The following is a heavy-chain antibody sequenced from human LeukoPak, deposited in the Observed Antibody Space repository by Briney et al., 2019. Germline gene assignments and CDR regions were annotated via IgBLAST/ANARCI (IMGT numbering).Heavy chain of an antibody. D-gene: IGHD3-3*01. Sequence: SETLSLTCAVYGGSFSGYYWSWIRQPPGKGLEWIGEINHSGSTNYNPSLKSRVTISVDTSKNQFSLKLSSVTAADTAVYYCARRRTLTIFGVVITYYFDYWGQGTLVTVSS. CDR1: GGSFSGYY. CDR3: ARRRTLTIFGVVITYYFDY. J-gene: IGHJ4*02. V-gene: IGHV4-34*01. CDR2: INHSGST.